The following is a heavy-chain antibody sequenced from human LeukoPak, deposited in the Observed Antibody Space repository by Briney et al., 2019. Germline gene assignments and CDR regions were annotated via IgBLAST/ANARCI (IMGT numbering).Heavy chain of an antibody. D-gene: IGHD4-17*01. J-gene: IGHJ4*02. CDR1: GYTFTSYA. Sequence: GASAKVSCKASGYTFTSYAMHWVRQAPGQRLEWMGWINAGNGNTKYSQKFQGRVTITRDTSASTAYMELSSLRSEDTAVYYCARDIDHYEYYFDYWGQGTLVTVSS. CDR2: INAGNGNT. V-gene: IGHV1-3*01. CDR3: ARDIDHYEYYFDY.